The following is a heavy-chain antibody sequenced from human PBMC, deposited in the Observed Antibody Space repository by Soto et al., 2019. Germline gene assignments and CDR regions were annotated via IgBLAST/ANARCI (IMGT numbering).Heavy chain of an antibody. Sequence: SETLSLTCAVSGASISSTNWWSWVRQPPGKGLEWIGDIYHSGNTNFNPYLKSRVNISIDKSKNHFSLRLSSLTAADTAVYYCARGDLYGSGTYGWYFDLWGRGTLVT. CDR2: IYHSGNT. CDR3: ARGDLYGSGTYGWYFDL. D-gene: IGHD3-10*01. V-gene: IGHV4-4*02. J-gene: IGHJ2*01. CDR1: GASISSTNW.